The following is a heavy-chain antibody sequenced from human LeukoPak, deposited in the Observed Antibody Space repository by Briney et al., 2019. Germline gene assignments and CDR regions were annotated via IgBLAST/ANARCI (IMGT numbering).Heavy chain of an antibody. CDR1: GGSISSYY. CDR3: ARDDTLGY. D-gene: IGHD7-27*01. Sequence: SETLSLTCTVSGGSISSYYWSWIRQPPGKGLEWIAYIYYNGSTNYNPSLKSRVTISVDTSKNQFSLKLSSVTAADTAVYYCARDDTLGYWGQGTLVTVSS. V-gene: IGHV4-59*01. CDR2: IYYNGST. J-gene: IGHJ4*02.